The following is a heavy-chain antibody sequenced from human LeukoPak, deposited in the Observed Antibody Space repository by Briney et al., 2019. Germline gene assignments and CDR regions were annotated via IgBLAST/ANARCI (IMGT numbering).Heavy chain of an antibody. CDR3: AREPGSGSYYGGYFDY. CDR1: GGTFSSYA. V-gene: IGHV1-18*01. D-gene: IGHD1-26*01. Sequence: GASVKVSCKASGGTFSSYAISWVRQAPGQGLEWMGWISAYNGNTNYAQKLQGRVTMTTDTSTSTAYMELRSLRSDDTAVYYCAREPGSGSYYGGYFDYWGQGTLVAVSS. J-gene: IGHJ4*02. CDR2: ISAYNGNT.